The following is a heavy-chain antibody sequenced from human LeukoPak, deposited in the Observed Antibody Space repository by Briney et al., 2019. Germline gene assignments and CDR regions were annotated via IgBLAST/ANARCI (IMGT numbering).Heavy chain of an antibody. V-gene: IGHV4-34*01. D-gene: IGHD2-2*01. CDR1: GESFSGYY. CDR2: INHSGST. CDR3: ARQFNCSSTSCYDY. J-gene: IGHJ4*02. Sequence: PSETLSLTCAVYGESFSGYYWSWIRQPPGKGLEWIGEINHSGSTNYNPSLKSRVTISVDTSKNQFSLKLSSVTAADTAVYYCARQFNCSSTSCYDYWGQGTLVTVSS.